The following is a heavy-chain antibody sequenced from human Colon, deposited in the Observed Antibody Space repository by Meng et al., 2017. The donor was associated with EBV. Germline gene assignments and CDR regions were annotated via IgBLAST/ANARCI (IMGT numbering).Heavy chain of an antibody. V-gene: IGHV3-15*01. CDR1: GLTFSNAW. J-gene: IGHJ4*02. Sequence: EGRLVESXXXXVXXGGGLRMSCDASGLTFSNAWMSWVRQAPGKGLVWVGRIISNTYGGKIDYAAPVKDRFTLSRDDSKNTLYLQMNSLKTEDTAVYYCTTGLSFDHWGQGTLVTVSS. CDR3: TTGLSFDH. CDR2: IISNTYGGKI.